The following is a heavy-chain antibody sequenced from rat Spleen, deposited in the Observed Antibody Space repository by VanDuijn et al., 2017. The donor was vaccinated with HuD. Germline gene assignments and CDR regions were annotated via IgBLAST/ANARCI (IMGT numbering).Heavy chain of an antibody. D-gene: IGHD4-3*01. CDR3: TTATNSGYFDY. V-gene: IGHV5-31*01. CDR2: ITNTGGST. J-gene: IGHJ2*01. CDR1: GFTFNNYW. Sequence: EVQLVESGGGLVQPGRSLKLSCVASGFTFNNYWMTWIRQAPGKGLEWVASITNTGGSTYYPDSMKGRFTISRDNAESTLYLQMNSLRSEDTATYYCTTATNSGYFDYWGQGVMVTVSS.